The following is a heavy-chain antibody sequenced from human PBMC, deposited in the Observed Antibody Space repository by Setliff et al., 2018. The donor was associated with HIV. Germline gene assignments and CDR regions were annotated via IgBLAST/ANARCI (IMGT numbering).Heavy chain of an antibody. CDR2: IYTSGST. J-gene: IGHJ4*02. D-gene: IGHD2-2*01. V-gene: IGHV4-61*09. CDR3: ARLDCSSSSGFVDY. Sequence: TLSLTCTVSGGSINSANYYWGWIRQTPGKGLEWIGYIYTSGSTHYNPSLKSRVTISVDTSKNQFSLKLSSVTAADTAVYYCARLDCSSSSGFVDYWGQGTLVTVSS. CDR1: GGSINSANYY.